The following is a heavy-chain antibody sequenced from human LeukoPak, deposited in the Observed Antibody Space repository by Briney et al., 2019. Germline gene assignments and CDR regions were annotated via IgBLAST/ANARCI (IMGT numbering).Heavy chain of an antibody. CDR3: ARLDYDSSGLDY. Sequence: SETLSLTCTVSGGSISSSSYYWGWIRQPPGKGLEWIGSLYYSGSTYYNPSLKSRVTISVDTSKNQFSLKLSSVTAADTAVYYCARLDYDSSGLDYWGQGTLVTVSS. D-gene: IGHD3-22*01. CDR2: LYYSGST. V-gene: IGHV4-39*01. J-gene: IGHJ4*02. CDR1: GGSISSSSYY.